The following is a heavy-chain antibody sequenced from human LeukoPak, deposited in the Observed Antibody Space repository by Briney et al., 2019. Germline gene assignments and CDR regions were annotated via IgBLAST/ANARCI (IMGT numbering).Heavy chain of an antibody. Sequence: ASVKVSCKASGYTFTGYYMHWVRQAPGQGLEWMGWINAGNGNTKYSQEFQGRVTITADKSTSTAYMELSSLRSEDTAVYYCVLLWFGENYYYYYMDVWGEGTTVTVSS. CDR2: INAGNGNT. CDR1: GYTFTGYY. D-gene: IGHD3-10*01. CDR3: VLLWFGENYYYYYMDV. J-gene: IGHJ6*03. V-gene: IGHV1/OR15-3*01.